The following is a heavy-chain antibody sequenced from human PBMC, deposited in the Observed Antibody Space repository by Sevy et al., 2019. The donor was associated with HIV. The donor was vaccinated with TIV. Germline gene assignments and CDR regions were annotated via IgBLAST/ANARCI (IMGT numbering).Heavy chain of an antibody. V-gene: IGHV1-8*01. Sequence: ASVKVSCKASGYTFTSYDINWVRQATGQGLEWMGWMNPNGGNTGYAQKFQGRVTMTRNTSISTAYMELSSLRSEDTAVYYCARGSVTYYYYGMDVWGQGTTVTVSS. J-gene: IGHJ6*02. CDR2: MNPNGGNT. CDR1: GYTFTSYD. CDR3: ARGSVTYYYYGMDV. D-gene: IGHD2-8*01.